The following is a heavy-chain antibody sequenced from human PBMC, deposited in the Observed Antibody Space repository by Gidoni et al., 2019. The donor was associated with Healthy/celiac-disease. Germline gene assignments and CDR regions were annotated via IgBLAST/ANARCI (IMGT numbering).Heavy chain of an antibody. CDR2: FRGSGGST. Sequence: EVQLVESGGGWVQPGGSRRLSCAASGFTFSSYAMSWVRQAPGKGLEWVGAFRGSGGSTYYADSVEGRFTISRDNSKNTLYLQMNSLRAEDTAVYYCAQKHLDYLGQGTLVTVSS. J-gene: IGHJ4*02. CDR1: GFTFSSYA. CDR3: AQKHLDY. V-gene: IGHV3-23*04. D-gene: IGHD2-8*01.